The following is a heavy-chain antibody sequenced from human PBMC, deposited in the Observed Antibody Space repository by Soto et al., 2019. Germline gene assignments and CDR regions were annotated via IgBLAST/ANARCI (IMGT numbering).Heavy chain of an antibody. V-gene: IGHV1-69*13. Sequence: SVKVSCKASGYTFTGYFMHWVRQAPGQGLEWMGGIIPIFGTANYAQKFQGRVTITADESTSTAYMELSSLRSEDTAVYYCARGDYRYYYYYGMDVWGQGTTVTVSS. CDR1: GYTFTGYF. D-gene: IGHD4-4*01. CDR2: IIPIFGTA. CDR3: ARGDYRYYYYYGMDV. J-gene: IGHJ6*02.